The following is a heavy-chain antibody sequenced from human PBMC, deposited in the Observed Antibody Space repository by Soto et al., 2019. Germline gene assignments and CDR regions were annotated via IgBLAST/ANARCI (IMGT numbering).Heavy chain of an antibody. J-gene: IGHJ6*02. V-gene: IGHV1-46*01. Sequence: ASVKVSCKASGYTLTSYGISWVRQAPGQGLEWMGIINPSGGSTSYAQKFQGRVTMTRDTSTSTVYMELSSLRSEDTAVYYCARPLDSSGYYRYYYYGMDVWGQGTTVTVSS. CDR1: GYTLTSYG. CDR2: INPSGGST. CDR3: ARPLDSSGYYRYYYYGMDV. D-gene: IGHD3-22*01.